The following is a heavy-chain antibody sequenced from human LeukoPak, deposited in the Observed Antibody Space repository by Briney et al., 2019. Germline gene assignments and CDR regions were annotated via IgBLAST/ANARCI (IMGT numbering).Heavy chain of an antibody. J-gene: IGHJ4*02. CDR3: ARDSSGYSSYTPLGFDY. CDR2: ISSSSSTI. V-gene: IGHV3-48*01. D-gene: IGHD6-13*01. CDR1: GFTFSSYS. Sequence: PGGSLRLSCAASGFTFSSYSMNWVRQAPGKGLEWVSYISSSSSTIYYADSVKGRFTISGDNAKNSLYLQMNSLRAEDTAVYYCARDSSGYSSYTPLGFDYWGQGTLVTVSS.